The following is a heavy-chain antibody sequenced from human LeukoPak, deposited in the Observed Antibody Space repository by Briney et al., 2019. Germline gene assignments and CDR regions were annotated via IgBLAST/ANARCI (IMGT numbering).Heavy chain of an antibody. CDR1: GFTFSSYA. D-gene: IGHD3-3*01. V-gene: IGHV3-23*01. Sequence: GGSLRLSCAASGFTFSSYAMSWVRQAPGKGLEWVSGISGSGASTYYADSVKGRFTISRDNSKNTLYLQMNSLRAGDTAVYYCAKGITIFGVINLRADYFDYWGQGTLVTVSS. CDR3: AKGITIFGVINLRADYFDY. J-gene: IGHJ4*02. CDR2: ISGSGAST.